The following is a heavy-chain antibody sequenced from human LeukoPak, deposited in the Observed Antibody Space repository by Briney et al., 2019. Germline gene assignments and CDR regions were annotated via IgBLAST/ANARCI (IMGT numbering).Heavy chain of an antibody. CDR3: ASSHTAMAPHVPY. CDR1: GFTFSSYA. V-gene: IGHV3-21*01. D-gene: IGHD5-18*01. CDR2: ISSSSSYI. J-gene: IGHJ4*02. Sequence: PGGSLRLSCAASGFTFSSYAMNWVRQAPGKGLEWVSSISSSSSYIYYADSVKGRFTISRDNAKNSLYLQMNSLRAEDTAVYYCASSHTAMAPHVPYWGQGTLVTVSS.